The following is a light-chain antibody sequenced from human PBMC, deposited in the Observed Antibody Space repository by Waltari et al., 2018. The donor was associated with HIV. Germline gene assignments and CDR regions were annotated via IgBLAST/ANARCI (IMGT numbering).Light chain of an antibody. CDR1: PDVGNW. CDR3: QQANTFPLT. J-gene: IGKJ4*01. Sequence: DIRVTQSPSSVSASAGDRVTITCRASPDVGNWLAWYQQKPGRAPELLIYDISNLQSGVPSRFSGSGSGTDFTLTINSLQPEDFATYYCQQANTFPLTFGGGTKVEIK. V-gene: IGKV1-12*01. CDR2: DIS.